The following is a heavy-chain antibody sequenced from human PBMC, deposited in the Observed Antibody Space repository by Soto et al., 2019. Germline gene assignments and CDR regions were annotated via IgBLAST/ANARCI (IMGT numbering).Heavy chain of an antibody. J-gene: IGHJ4*02. V-gene: IGHV4-61*08. Sequence: SETLSLTCTVSGGSISSDDYYWSWIRQPPGKGLEWIGYIYYSGSTNYNPSLKSRVTISVDTSKNQFSPKLSSVTAADTAVYYCARVVAYYDILTGYYEYYFDYWGQGTLVTVSS. CDR3: ARVVAYYDILTGYYEYYFDY. CDR1: GGSISSDDYY. D-gene: IGHD3-9*01. CDR2: IYYSGST.